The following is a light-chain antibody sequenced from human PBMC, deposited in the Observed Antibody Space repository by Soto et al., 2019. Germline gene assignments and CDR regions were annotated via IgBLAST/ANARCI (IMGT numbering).Light chain of an antibody. CDR1: ESLSTN. Sequence: EILLTQSPATLSVSPGERATLSCRATESLSTNLVWYQQKPGQAHRLLIYGASTRATGVPARFSGSGSGTDFTLTISSLQSEDFAFYYCHQDGSFGRGTRLELK. J-gene: IGKJ5*01. CDR3: HQDGS. V-gene: IGKV3D-15*01. CDR2: GAS.